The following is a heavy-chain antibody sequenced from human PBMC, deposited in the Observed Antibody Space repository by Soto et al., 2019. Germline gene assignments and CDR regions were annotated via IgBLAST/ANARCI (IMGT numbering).Heavy chain of an antibody. D-gene: IGHD6-19*01. Sequence: APVKVSCKASGYMFTKSAMHWVRQAPGQRLEWMGWISGDSGNTKYSPKLQDRVTITRDTSASTAYMGLSSLRSEDTALYYCARDGVAAGNINFDYWGQGTLVTVSS. CDR2: ISGDSGNT. CDR3: ARDGVAAGNINFDY. J-gene: IGHJ4*01. CDR1: GYMFTKSA. V-gene: IGHV1-3*01.